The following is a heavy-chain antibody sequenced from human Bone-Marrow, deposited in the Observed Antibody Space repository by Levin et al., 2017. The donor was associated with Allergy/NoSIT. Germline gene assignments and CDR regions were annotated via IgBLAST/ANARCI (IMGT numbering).Heavy chain of an antibody. J-gene: IGHJ4*02. CDR2: IKQDGSEK. Sequence: ETLSLTCAASGFTFSSYWMSWVRQAPGKGLEWVANIKQDGSEKYYVDSVKGRFTISRDNAKNSLYLQMNSLRAEDTAVYYCARAGYCSSTSCYSLAYWGQGTLVTVSS. CDR3: ARAGYCSSTSCYSLAY. CDR1: GFTFSSYW. D-gene: IGHD2-2*01. V-gene: IGHV3-7*03.